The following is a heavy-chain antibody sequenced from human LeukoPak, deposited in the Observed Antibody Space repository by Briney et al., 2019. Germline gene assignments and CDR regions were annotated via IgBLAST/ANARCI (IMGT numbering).Heavy chain of an antibody. CDR3: ARDKAYDFWSGYSNKFDY. CDR1: GGSISSYY. CDR2: IYTSGST. D-gene: IGHD3-3*01. V-gene: IGHV4-4*07. J-gene: IGHJ4*02. Sequence: SETLSLTCTVSGGSISSYYWSWIRQPAGKGLEWIGRIYTSGSTNYNPSLKSRVTMSVDTSKNQFSLKLSSVTAADTAVCYCARDKAYDFWSGYSNKFDYWGQGTLVTVSS.